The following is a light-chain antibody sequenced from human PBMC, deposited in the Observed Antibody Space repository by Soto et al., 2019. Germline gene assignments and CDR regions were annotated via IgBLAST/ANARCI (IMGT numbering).Light chain of an antibody. V-gene: IGKV3-11*01. Sequence: EIVLTQSRATLSLCPGERATLSCRASQSVSSYLAWYQQKPGQAPRLLIYDASNRATGIPARFSGSGSGTDFTLTISSLEPEDFAVYYCQQRSNWPPTFGQGTRLEIK. J-gene: IGKJ5*01. CDR3: QQRSNWPPT. CDR1: QSVSSY. CDR2: DAS.